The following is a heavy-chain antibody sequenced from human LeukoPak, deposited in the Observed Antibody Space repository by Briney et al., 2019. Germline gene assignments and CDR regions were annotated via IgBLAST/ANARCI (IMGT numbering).Heavy chain of an antibody. CDR2: IYTSGST. CDR1: GFTVSSYY. V-gene: IGHV4-4*08. J-gene: IGHJ4*02. D-gene: IGHD2-15*01. Sequence: GSLRLSCEVSGFTVSSYYMTWIRQPPGKGLEWIGRIYTSGSTNYNPSLKSRVTISVDTSKNQFSLNLSSVTAADTAVYYCARLSLHCSGGSCYRGAFDSWGQGTLVTVSS. CDR3: ARLSLHCSGGSCYRGAFDS.